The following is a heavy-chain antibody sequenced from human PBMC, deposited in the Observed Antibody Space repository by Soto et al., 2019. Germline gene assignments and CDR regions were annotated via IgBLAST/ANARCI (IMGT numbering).Heavy chain of an antibody. CDR3: ARVTVTLFFDY. V-gene: IGHV4-59*01. CDR2: IYYSGST. Sequence: SETLSFTCTVSGGSISSYYWSWIRQPPGKGLEWIGYIYYSGSTNYNPSLKSRVTISVDTSKNQFSLKLSSVTAADTAVYYCARVTVTLFFDYWGQGTLVTVSS. CDR1: GGSISSYY. J-gene: IGHJ4*02. D-gene: IGHD4-17*01.